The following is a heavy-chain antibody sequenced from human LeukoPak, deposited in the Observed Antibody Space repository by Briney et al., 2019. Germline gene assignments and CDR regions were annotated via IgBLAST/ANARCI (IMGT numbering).Heavy chain of an antibody. Sequence: GGSLRLSCAASGFTFSSYAMSWVRQAPGKGLEWVSGISGSGGSTYYADSVNGRVTISRDNSKNTLYLQMNSLRAEDTAVYYCAKDQGYYDSSNFDYWGQGTLVTVSS. D-gene: IGHD3-22*01. J-gene: IGHJ4*02. CDR2: ISGSGGST. CDR1: GFTFSSYA. V-gene: IGHV3-23*01. CDR3: AKDQGYYDSSNFDY.